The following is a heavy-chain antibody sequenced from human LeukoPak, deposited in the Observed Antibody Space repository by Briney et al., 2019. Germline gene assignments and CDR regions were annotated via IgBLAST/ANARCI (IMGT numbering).Heavy chain of an antibody. J-gene: IGHJ4*02. CDR3: AKAELREPDYCDSSGYLHPFDY. D-gene: IGHD3-22*01. Sequence: PGGSLRLSCAASGFTFSSYAMSWVRQAPGKGLEWVSAISGSGGSTYYADSVKGRFTISRDNSKNTLYLQMNSLRAEDTAVYYCAKAELREPDYCDSSGYLHPFDYWGQGTLVIVSS. CDR2: ISGSGGST. CDR1: GFTFSSYA. V-gene: IGHV3-23*01.